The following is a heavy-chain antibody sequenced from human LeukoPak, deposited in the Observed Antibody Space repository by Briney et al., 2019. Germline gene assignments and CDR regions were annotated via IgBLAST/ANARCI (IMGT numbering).Heavy chain of an antibody. D-gene: IGHD2-2*01. Sequence: SETLSLTCTVSGGSISSYYWSWIRQPPGKGLEWIGYIYYSGSTYYNPSLKSRVTISVDTSKNQFSLKLSSVTAADTAVYYCARGAVVVPAAIHWGQGTLVTVSS. CDR1: GGSISSYY. CDR2: IYYSGST. V-gene: IGHV4-59*08. J-gene: IGHJ4*02. CDR3: ARGAVVVPAAIH.